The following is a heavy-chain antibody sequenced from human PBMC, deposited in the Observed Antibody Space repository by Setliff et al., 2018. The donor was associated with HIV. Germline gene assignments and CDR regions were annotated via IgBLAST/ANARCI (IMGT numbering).Heavy chain of an antibody. CDR1: GESFSGYY. Sequence: SETLSLTCAVYGESFSGYYWSWIRQPPGKGLEWIGEINHSGSTNYNPSLKSRVTISVDTSKNQFSLKLTSVTAADTAVYYCAGSSSYSFDFWGQGTLVTVSS. J-gene: IGHJ4*02. CDR2: INHSGST. CDR3: AGSSSYSFDF. V-gene: IGHV4-34*01. D-gene: IGHD6-13*01.